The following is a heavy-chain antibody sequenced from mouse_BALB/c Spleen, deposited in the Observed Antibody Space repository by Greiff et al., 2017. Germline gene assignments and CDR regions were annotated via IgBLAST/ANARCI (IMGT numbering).Heavy chain of an antibody. V-gene: IGHV5-6*01. CDR2: ISSGGSYT. Sequence: EVHLVESGGDLVKPGGSLKLSCAASGFTFSSYGMSWVRQTPDKRLEWVATISSGGSYTYYPDSVKGRFTISRDNAKNTLYLQMSSLKSEDTAMYYCARRQITTGGYAMDYWGQGTSVTVSS. CDR3: ARRQITTGGYAMDY. J-gene: IGHJ4*01. D-gene: IGHD1-1*01. CDR1: GFTFSSYG.